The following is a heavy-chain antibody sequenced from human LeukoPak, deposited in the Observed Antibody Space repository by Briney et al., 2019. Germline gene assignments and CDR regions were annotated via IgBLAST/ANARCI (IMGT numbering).Heavy chain of an antibody. CDR2: IDNDGSST. CDR3: ARGGSDY. V-gene: IGHV3-74*01. CDR1: GFTFTNHW. J-gene: IGHJ4*02. Sequence: GGSLRLSCVASGFTFTNHWIHWVRQAPGKGLTWVSRIDNDGSSTNYADSVKGRFTISRDNSKNTVYLHMSGLRDEDTAVYYCARGGSDYWGQGTLVTVSS.